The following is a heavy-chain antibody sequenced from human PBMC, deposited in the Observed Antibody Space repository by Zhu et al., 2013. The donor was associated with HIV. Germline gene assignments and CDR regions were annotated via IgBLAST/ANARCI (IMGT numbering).Heavy chain of an antibody. Sequence: VQLVESGGGVVQPGRSLRLSCAASGFTFSSYGMHWVRQAPGKGLEWVAVISYDGSNKYYADSVKGRFTISRDNSKNTLYLQMNSLRAEDTAVYYCAKXRSSTSSAVDYWAREPWSPSPQ. CDR2: ISYDGSNK. J-gene: IGHJ4*02. V-gene: IGHV3-30*18. D-gene: IGHD2-2*01. CDR3: AKXRSSTSSAVDY. CDR1: GFTFSSYG.